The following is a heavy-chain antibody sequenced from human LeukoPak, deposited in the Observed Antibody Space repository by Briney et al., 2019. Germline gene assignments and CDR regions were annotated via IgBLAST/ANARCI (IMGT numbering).Heavy chain of an antibody. CDR1: GFTFSSYS. CDR2: ISSSSSYI. Sequence: PGGSLRLSCAASGFTFSSYSMNWVRQAPGKGLEWVSSISSSSSYIYYADSVKGRFTISRDNAKNSLYLQMNSLRAEDTAVYYCARHSGTYSTPFDYWGQGTLVTVSS. CDR3: ARHSGTYSTPFDY. J-gene: IGHJ4*02. V-gene: IGHV3-21*04. D-gene: IGHD1-26*01.